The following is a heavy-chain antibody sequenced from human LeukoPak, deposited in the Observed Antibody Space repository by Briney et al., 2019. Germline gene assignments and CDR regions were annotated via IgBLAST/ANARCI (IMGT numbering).Heavy chain of an antibody. J-gene: IGHJ4*02. CDR2: IYSGGST. Sequence: GGSLRLSCAASGFTVSSNYMSWVRQAPGKGLEWASVIYSGGSTYYADSVKGRFTISRDNSKNTLYLQMNSLRAEDTAVYYCAGVLPRPIHYYDSSGYYYDGYFFDYWGQGTLVTVSS. CDR3: AGVLPRPIHYYDSSGYYYDGYFFDY. V-gene: IGHV3-53*01. CDR1: GFTVSSNY. D-gene: IGHD3-22*01.